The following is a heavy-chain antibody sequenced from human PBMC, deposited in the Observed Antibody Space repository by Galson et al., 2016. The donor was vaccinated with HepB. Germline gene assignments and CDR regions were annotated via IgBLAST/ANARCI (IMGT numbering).Heavy chain of an antibody. Sequence: SVKVSCKASGYTFTYYPIHWVRQAPGLSLEWMGWINAGDGTTKYSQKFQDRITFTTNTSANTAYMEVSSLRSDDTAVYYCARDGVRSWPPDYWGQGTLVTVSS. D-gene: IGHD3-10*01. CDR3: ARDGVRSWPPDY. CDR2: INAGDGTT. CDR1: GYTFTYYP. J-gene: IGHJ4*02. V-gene: IGHV1-3*01.